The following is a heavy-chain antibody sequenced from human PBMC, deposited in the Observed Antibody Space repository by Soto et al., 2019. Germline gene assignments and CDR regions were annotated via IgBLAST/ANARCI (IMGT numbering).Heavy chain of an antibody. Sequence: QVQLQESGPGLVKPSETLSLTCTVSRGSVSSGSYYWSWIRQPPGKGLEWIGYIYYSGSTNYNPSLKSRVTISVDTSKNQFSLKLSSVTAADTAVYYCARALFRGYSYGLAFDYWGQGTLVTVSS. V-gene: IGHV4-61*01. D-gene: IGHD5-18*01. CDR1: RGSVSSGSYY. CDR2: IYYSGST. J-gene: IGHJ4*02. CDR3: ARALFRGYSYGLAFDY.